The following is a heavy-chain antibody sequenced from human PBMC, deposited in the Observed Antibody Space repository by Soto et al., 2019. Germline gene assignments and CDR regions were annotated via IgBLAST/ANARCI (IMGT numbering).Heavy chain of an antibody. V-gene: IGHV3-48*02. Sequence: EVQLVESGGGLVQPGGSLRLSCAASGFTFSSYSMNWVRQAPGKGLEWVSYISSSSSTIYYADSVKGRFTISRDNAKNSLYLQMNRLRDEDTAVYYCAREGYIAAAGEDLDYWGQGTLVTVSS. CDR1: GFTFSSYS. CDR3: AREGYIAAAGEDLDY. CDR2: ISSSSSTI. D-gene: IGHD6-13*01. J-gene: IGHJ4*02.